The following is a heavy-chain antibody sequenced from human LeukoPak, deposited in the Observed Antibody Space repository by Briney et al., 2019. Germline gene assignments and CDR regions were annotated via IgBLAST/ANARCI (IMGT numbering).Heavy chain of an antibody. V-gene: IGHV3-11*04. Sequence: GGSLRLSCAASGFTFDDYGMSWIRQAPGKGLEWVSYISSSGSTIYYADSVKGRFTISRDNAKNSLYLQMNSLRAEDTAVYYCARGNTMIVVVITGFDYWGQGTLVTVSS. CDR3: ARGNTMIVVVITGFDY. CDR1: GFTFDDYG. J-gene: IGHJ4*02. CDR2: ISSSGSTI. D-gene: IGHD3-22*01.